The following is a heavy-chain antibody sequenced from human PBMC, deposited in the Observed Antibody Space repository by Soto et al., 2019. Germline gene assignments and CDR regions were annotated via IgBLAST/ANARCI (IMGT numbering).Heavy chain of an antibody. D-gene: IGHD1-26*01. CDR3: ARDGDVNTGFGRDY. Sequence: GGSLRLSCAASGFTFSSYGMHWVRQAPGKGLEWVAFIWHDGGNKFYAESVKGRFTISRDNSKNTLYLQMTSLSAEDTAMYYCARDGDVNTGFGRDYWGQGTLVTVSS. J-gene: IGHJ4*02. V-gene: IGHV3-33*01. CDR1: GFTFSSYG. CDR2: IWHDGGNK.